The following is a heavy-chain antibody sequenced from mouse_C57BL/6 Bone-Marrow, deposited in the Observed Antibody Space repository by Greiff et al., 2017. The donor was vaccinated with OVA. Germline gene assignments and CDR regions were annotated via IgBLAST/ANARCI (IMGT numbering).Heavy chain of an antibody. Sequence: EVQVVESGGGLVQPGGSLKLSCAASGFTFSDYYMYWVRQTPEKRLEWVAYISNGGGSTYYPDTVKGRFTISRDNAKNTLYLQMSRLKSEDTAMYYCARPQLGGFAYWGQGTLVTVSA. J-gene: IGHJ3*01. CDR1: GFTFSDYY. D-gene: IGHD4-1*02. V-gene: IGHV5-12*01. CDR2: ISNGGGST. CDR3: ARPQLGGFAY.